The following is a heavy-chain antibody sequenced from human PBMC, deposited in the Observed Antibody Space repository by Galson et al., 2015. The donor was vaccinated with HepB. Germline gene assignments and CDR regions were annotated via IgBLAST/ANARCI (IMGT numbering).Heavy chain of an antibody. CDR3: ARGCSGTGCLGGDGRGGFDP. CDR1: GFTFSDYS. Sequence: SLRLSCAASGFTFSDYSMNWVRQAPGKGLEWVSSISSRSSYMYYADSVKGRFTISRDNAQNSLDLQMNSLRAEDAAIYYCARGCSGTGCLGGDGRGGFDPWGMGTLVTVSS. CDR2: ISSRSSYM. D-gene: IGHD2-2*01. J-gene: IGHJ5*02. V-gene: IGHV3-21*01.